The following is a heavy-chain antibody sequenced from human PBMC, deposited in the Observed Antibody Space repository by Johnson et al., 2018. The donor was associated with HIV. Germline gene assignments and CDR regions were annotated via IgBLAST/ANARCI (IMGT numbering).Heavy chain of an antibody. CDR2: ISSSGTGK. V-gene: IGHV3-11*04. D-gene: IGHD5-24*01. Sequence: QVQLMESGGGLVQPGGSLRLSCAASGFTFSDYYMSWIRQAPGKGLEWVSYISSSGTGKYYAGSVKGRFTISRDNAKNSLYLQMNSLRAEDTAVYYCARGRWLQLDAFDLWGQVTMVSVPS. CDR3: ARGRWLQLDAFDL. J-gene: IGHJ3*01. CDR1: GFTFSDYY.